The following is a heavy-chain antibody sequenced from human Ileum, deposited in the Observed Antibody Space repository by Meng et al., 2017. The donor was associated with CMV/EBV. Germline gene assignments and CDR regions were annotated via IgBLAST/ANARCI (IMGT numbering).Heavy chain of an antibody. CDR1: GDSITAFY. D-gene: IGHD3-16*01. V-gene: IGHV4-4*07. Sequence: QVQLQESGPGLVKPSETRSLNCTVSGDSITAFYWSWIRQPAGKALEWIGRIYHGGSTNYNPSLKSRVTLSVDTSKNQFSMRLTSVTAADTAVYYCARGPGGFGDFNFDYWGQGTLVTVSS. CDR2: IYHGGST. CDR3: ARGPGGFGDFNFDY. J-gene: IGHJ4*02.